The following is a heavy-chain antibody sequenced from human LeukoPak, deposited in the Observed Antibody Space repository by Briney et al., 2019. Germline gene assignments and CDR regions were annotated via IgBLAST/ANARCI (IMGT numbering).Heavy chain of an antibody. Sequence: ASVKVSCKASGYTFTGYSIHWVRQAPGQGLEWMGRINPNSGDTNYAPKFQGEVTMTRDTSISTAFMEVSRLRSDDTAVYYCARGGDSGYDYGISYYFDYWGQGTLVTVSS. CDR3: ARGGDSGYDYGISYYFDY. D-gene: IGHD5-12*01. J-gene: IGHJ4*02. V-gene: IGHV1-2*06. CDR1: GYTFTGYS. CDR2: INPNSGDT.